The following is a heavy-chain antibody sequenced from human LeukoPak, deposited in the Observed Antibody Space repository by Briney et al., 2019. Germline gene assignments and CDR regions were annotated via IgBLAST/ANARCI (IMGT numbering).Heavy chain of an antibody. Sequence: SETLSLTCAVYGGSFSGYYWSWIRQPPGKGLEWIGEINHSGSTNYNPSLKSRVTISVDTSKNQFSLQLNSVTPEDTAVYYCARSSGWYDYWGQGTLVTVSS. D-gene: IGHD6-19*01. V-gene: IGHV4-34*01. CDR3: ARSSGWYDY. CDR1: GGSFSGYY. J-gene: IGHJ4*02. CDR2: INHSGST.